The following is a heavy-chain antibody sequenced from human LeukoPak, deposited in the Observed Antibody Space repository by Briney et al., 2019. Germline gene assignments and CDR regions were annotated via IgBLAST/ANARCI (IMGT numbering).Heavy chain of an antibody. D-gene: IGHD2-21*02. Sequence: GESLKISCKGSGYSFTSYWIGWVRQMPGKGLEWMGTIYPGDSDTRYSPSFQGQVTISADKSISTAYLQWSGLKASDTAMYYCARLAYCGGDCAAPTYYFDYWGQGTLVTVSS. CDR2: IYPGDSDT. J-gene: IGHJ4*02. CDR1: GYSFTSYW. V-gene: IGHV5-51*01. CDR3: ARLAYCGGDCAAPTYYFDY.